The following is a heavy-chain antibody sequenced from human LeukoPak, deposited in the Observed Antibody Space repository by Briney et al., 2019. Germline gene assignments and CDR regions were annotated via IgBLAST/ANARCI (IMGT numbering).Heavy chain of an antibody. Sequence: SETLSLTCTVSGGSISSYYWSWIRQPPGKGLEWIGYIYYSGSTYYNPSLKSRVTVSVDTSKNQFSLKLSSVTAADTAVYYCAREVVGATRQDYWGQGTLVTVSS. CDR1: GGSISSYY. D-gene: IGHD1-26*01. CDR3: AREVVGATRQDY. CDR2: IYYSGST. J-gene: IGHJ4*02. V-gene: IGHV4-59*12.